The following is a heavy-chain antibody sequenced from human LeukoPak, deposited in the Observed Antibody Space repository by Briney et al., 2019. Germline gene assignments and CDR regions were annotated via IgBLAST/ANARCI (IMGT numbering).Heavy chain of an antibody. CDR2: ISSSGSTI. Sequence: GGSLRLSCAASGFTFSSYEMTWVRQAPGKGLEWVSYISSSGSTIYYADSVKGRFTISRDNAKNSLYLQMNSLRAEDTAVYYCAKTTVTTSLPFDYWAREPWSPSPQ. V-gene: IGHV3-48*03. J-gene: IGHJ4*02. CDR1: GFTFSSYE. D-gene: IGHD4-17*01. CDR3: AKTTVTTSLPFDY.